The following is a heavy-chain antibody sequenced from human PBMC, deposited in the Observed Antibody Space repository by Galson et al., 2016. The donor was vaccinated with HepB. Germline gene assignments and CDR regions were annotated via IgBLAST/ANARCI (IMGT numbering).Heavy chain of an antibody. CDR1: GNIFSSYW. J-gene: IGHJ2*01. CDR2: IYPRDSDT. CDR3: ARIFGMVPAPSSWYFEL. D-gene: IGHD3-3*01. V-gene: IGHV5-51*01. Sequence: QSGAEVKKPGESLKISCKSSGNIFSSYWIAWVRQMPGKGLEWMGSIYPRDSDTRYSPSFQGQVTISADKSISTAFLQWSSLSASDTAIYYCARIFGMVPAPSSWYFELWGRGTLVTVSS.